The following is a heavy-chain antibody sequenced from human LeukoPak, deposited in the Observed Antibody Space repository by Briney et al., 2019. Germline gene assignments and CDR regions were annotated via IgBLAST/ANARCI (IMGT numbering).Heavy chain of an antibody. Sequence: PGGSLSLTCAVYGGSFSGYYWSWIRQPPGKGLEWIGEINHSGSTNYNPSLKSRVTISVDTSKNQFSLKLSSVTAADTAVYYCARVSSSWYGDYYYYYYMDVWGKGTTVTISS. CDR3: ARVSSSWYGDYYYYYYMDV. V-gene: IGHV4-34*01. J-gene: IGHJ6*03. CDR1: GGSFSGYY. CDR2: INHSGST. D-gene: IGHD6-13*01.